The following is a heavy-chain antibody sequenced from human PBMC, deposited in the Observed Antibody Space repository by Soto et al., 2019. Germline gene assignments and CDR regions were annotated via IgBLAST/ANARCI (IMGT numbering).Heavy chain of an antibody. CDR2: VYHRGTT. J-gene: IGHJ4*02. CDR3: ARDMPYGAGSLAGCDY. CDR1: GVSITGSY. Sequence: SETLSLTCSVSGVSITGSYWSWIRQPPGKPLERMGYVYHRGTTWYNPSLKSRVSISVDTSKNQFSPRLSSVIAADTAVYYCARDMPYGAGSLAGCDYWGQGILVTVSS. V-gene: IGHV4-59*01. D-gene: IGHD1-26*01.